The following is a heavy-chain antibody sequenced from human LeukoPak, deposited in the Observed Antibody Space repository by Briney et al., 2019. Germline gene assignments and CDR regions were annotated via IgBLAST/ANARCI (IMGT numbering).Heavy chain of an antibody. D-gene: IGHD2-21*02. CDR3: ARGWSSPATAIRFDY. CDR2: INPNSGGT. Sequence: ASVKVSCKASGYTFTGYYMHWVRQAPGQGLEWMGWINPNSGGTNYAQKFQGRVTMTRDTSISTAYMELSRLRSDDTAVYYCARGWSSPATAIRFDYWGQGTLVTVSS. CDR1: GYTFTGYY. J-gene: IGHJ4*02. V-gene: IGHV1-2*02.